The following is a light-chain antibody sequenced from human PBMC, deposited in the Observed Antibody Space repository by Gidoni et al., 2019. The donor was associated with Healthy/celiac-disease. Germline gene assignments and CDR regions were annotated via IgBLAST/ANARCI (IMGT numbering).Light chain of an antibody. Sequence: DIVMTQSPASLAVSLGEGATINCKSSQSVLYSSNNKNYLAWYQQKPGQPPKLLIYWASTRESGVPDRFSGSWSGTDFTLTISSLQAEDVAVYYCQQYYSTPQLTFXGXTKVEIK. CDR3: QQYYSTPQLT. CDR2: WAS. V-gene: IGKV4-1*01. CDR1: QSVLYSSNNKNY. J-gene: IGKJ4*01.